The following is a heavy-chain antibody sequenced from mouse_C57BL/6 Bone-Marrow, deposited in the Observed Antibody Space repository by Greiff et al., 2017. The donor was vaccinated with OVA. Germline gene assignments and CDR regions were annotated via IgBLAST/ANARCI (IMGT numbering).Heavy chain of an antibody. Sequence: VQLQQSGPELVKPGASVKLSCKASGYSFTDYTMNWVQQSTGKSLEWIGFINPSCGTISYNQKFKGKATLTVDQSSSTAYMQLNSLTSEDSAVYYCASRTEDAFDYWGQGTTLTVSA. CDR1: GYSFTDYT. J-gene: IGHJ2*01. CDR2: INPSCGTI. V-gene: IGHV1-39*01. CDR3: ASRTEDAFDY.